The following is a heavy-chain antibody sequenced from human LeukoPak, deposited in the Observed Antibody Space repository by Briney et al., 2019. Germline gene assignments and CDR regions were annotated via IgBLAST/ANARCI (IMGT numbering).Heavy chain of an antibody. J-gene: IGHJ5*02. CDR2: ISGSGGST. V-gene: IGHV3-23*01. D-gene: IGHD1-14*01. CDR3: AKAARKAAPNVVLNWFDP. CDR1: GFTFSSYA. Sequence: PGRSLRLSCAASGFTFSSYAMSWVRQAPGKGLEWVSAISGSGGSTYYADSVKGRFTISRDNSKNTLYLQMNSLRAEDTAVYYCAKAARKAAPNVVLNWFDPWGQGTLVTVSS.